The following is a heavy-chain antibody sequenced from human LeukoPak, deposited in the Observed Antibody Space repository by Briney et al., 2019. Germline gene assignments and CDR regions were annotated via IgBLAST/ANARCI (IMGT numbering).Heavy chain of an antibody. CDR3: AINYYDSTYWFDP. J-gene: IGHJ5*02. Sequence: ASVKVSCKXSGGTFSNYAITWVRQAPGQGLEWMGRILPLLGIADYAQKFQGGVTITADKSTSTAYMELSSLRSEDTAMYYCAINYYDSTYWFDPWGQGTLVTVSS. CDR2: ILPLLGIA. CDR1: GGTFSNYA. D-gene: IGHD3-22*01. V-gene: IGHV1-69*04.